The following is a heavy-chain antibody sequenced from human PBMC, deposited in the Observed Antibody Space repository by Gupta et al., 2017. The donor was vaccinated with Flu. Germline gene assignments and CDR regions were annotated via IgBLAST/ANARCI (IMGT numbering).Heavy chain of an antibody. CDR1: GGSFSGYY. D-gene: IGHD1-26*01. J-gene: IGHJ4*02. CDR2: IYRSGST. Sequence: QVQLQQWGAGLLKPSETLSLTCAVYGGSFSGYYWSWIRQPPGKGLEWIGEIYRSGSTYYNPSLKSRVTISLDTSKKQFSLKLSSVTAADTSVYYCASGIVGATDHWGQGTLVTVSS. V-gene: IGHV4-34*01. CDR3: ASGIVGATDH.